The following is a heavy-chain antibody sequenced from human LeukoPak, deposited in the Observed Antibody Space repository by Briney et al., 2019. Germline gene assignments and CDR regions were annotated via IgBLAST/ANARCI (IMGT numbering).Heavy chain of an antibody. Sequence: GGSLRLSCAASGFTFSSYGMHWVRQAPGKGLEWVAVISYDGSNKYYADSVKGRFTISRDNSKNTLYLQMNSLRAEDTAVYYCAKASRAGYCSGGSCSCFDYWGQGTLVTVSS. CDR3: AKASRAGYCSGGSCSCFDY. CDR2: ISYDGSNK. V-gene: IGHV3-30*18. J-gene: IGHJ4*02. D-gene: IGHD2-15*01. CDR1: GFTFSSYG.